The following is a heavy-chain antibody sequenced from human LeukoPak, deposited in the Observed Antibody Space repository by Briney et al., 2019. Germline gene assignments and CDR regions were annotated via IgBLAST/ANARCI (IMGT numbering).Heavy chain of an antibody. CDR3: AREPGFVNY. D-gene: IGHD1-7*01. CDR1: EGSFNSYP. CDR2: IIPIISIT. V-gene: IGHV1-69*04. Sequence: SVKVSCKASEGSFNSYPLSWVRQAPGQGLEWMGRIIPIISITDYAQKFQGRITITANKSTYTVYMELNSLGSDDTAVYYCAREPGFVNYWGQGTLVTVSS. J-gene: IGHJ1*01.